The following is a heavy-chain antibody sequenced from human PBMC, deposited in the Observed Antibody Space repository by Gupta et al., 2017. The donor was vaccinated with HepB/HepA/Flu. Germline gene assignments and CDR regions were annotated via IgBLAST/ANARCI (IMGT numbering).Heavy chain of an antibody. CDR3: ARHIGIVGVTTCND. J-gene: IGHJ4*02. CDR2: ISDDGSKT. V-gene: IGHV3-7*01. CDR1: GFTFSSYW. D-gene: IGHD1-26*01. Sequence: EVQLVESGGGLVQPGGSLRLSCAASGFTFSSYWMSWVRQAPGKGLEWVASISDDGSKTYYVDSGKGQFTISRDNAKNSLFLQMNSLRAEDTAVYYCARHIGIVGVTTCNDWGKGILVTVSS.